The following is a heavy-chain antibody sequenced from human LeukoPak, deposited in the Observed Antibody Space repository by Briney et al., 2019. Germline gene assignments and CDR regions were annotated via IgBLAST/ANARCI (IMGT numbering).Heavy chain of an antibody. CDR3: ARWSGAYDC. CDR2: MTGNGAST. J-gene: IGHJ4*02. CDR1: GFTLTTYG. Sequence: GGSLGLSCAASGFTLTTYGMHWVRQAPGRGLEYVSAMTGNGASTYYADSVKGRFTISRDISKNTLYLQMGSLRDEDMAVYYCARWSGAYDCWGQGALVIVSS. V-gene: IGHV3-64*02. D-gene: IGHD2-21*01.